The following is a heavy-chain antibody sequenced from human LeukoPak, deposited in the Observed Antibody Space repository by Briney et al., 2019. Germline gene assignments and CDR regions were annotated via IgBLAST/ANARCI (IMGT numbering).Heavy chain of an antibody. CDR2: VYNDGRT. D-gene: IGHD1-14*01. Sequence: GGSLRLSFAASGFTVISNYISWVRQAPGKGPEWVSVVYNDGRTFYGDSVKGRFTLSRHNSKSTLYLQMNSLSSEDTAVYYCVRVPPHPTIYHSNLGGQGTLVTVSS. V-gene: IGHV3-53*04. CDR1: GFTVISNY. J-gene: IGHJ4*02. CDR3: VRVPPHPTIYHSNL.